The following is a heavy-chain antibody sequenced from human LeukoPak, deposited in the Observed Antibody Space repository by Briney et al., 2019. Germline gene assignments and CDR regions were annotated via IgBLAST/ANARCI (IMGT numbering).Heavy chain of an antibody. CDR3: ARGEIFTIFGVVTMVDS. D-gene: IGHD3-3*01. J-gene: IGHJ4*02. CDR1: GYTLTSDG. Sequence: ASVKVSCKASGYTLTSDGMNWVRQAPGQGLEWMGWINTNTGNPTYAQGFTGRFVFSLDTSVSTAYLQISSLKAEDTAVYYCARGEIFTIFGVVTMVDSWGQGTLVTVSS. CDR2: INTNTGNP. V-gene: IGHV7-4-1*02.